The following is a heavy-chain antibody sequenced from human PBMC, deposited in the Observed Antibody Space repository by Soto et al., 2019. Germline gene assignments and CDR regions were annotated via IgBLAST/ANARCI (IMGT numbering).Heavy chain of an antibody. Sequence: GGSLRLSCGVSGFTFRSYAMYWVRQAPGKGLEWVAVITHDGSQKYYADSVKGRFTISRDNSKNTLYLQMNSLRAEDTSVYYCASLDIAAAGTYFQHWGQGTLVTVSS. J-gene: IGHJ1*01. CDR2: ITHDGSQK. V-gene: IGHV3-30*14. CDR1: GFTFRSYA. CDR3: ASLDIAAAGTYFQH. D-gene: IGHD6-13*01.